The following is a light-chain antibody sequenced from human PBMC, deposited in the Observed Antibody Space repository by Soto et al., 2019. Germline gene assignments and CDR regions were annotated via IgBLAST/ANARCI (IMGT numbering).Light chain of an antibody. CDR2: DTS. CDR1: QSVSRK. J-gene: IGKJ5*01. Sequence: EILMTQSPATVSVSPGERATLSCRASQSVSRKLAWYQHKPGQAPRLLIYDTSTRAADIPARFSGSGSGTEFTLTISSLQSEDSAVYYCQQYGSWPPITFGQGTRLEIK. CDR3: QQYGSWPPIT. V-gene: IGKV3-15*01.